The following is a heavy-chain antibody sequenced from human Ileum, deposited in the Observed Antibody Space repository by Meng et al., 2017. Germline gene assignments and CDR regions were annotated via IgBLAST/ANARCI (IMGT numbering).Heavy chain of an antibody. CDR1: GGSVSSAGYQ. CDR3: ARDHWGSLDY. Sequence: QVHMPGSGQGLVRPSETLALTCTVSGGSVSSAGYQWGWIRQPPGKGLEWIGYASTNYNPSLKSRVTISLDTSKNQFSLKLSSVTAADTAVYYCARDHWGSLDYWGQGILVTVSS. CDR2: AST. J-gene: IGHJ4*02. V-gene: IGHV4-61*08. D-gene: IGHD7-27*01.